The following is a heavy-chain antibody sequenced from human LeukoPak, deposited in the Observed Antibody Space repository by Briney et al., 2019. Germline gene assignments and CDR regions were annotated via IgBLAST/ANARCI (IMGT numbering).Heavy chain of an antibody. CDR3: AKDLGYYYDYRGSYLEGRYFDY. J-gene: IGHJ4*02. CDR1: GFSFSNNA. D-gene: IGHD3-22*01. V-gene: IGHV3-23*01. CDR2: ISGRDDNT. Sequence: PGGSLRLSCSDSGFSFSNNAMTWVRQAPGMGLEWVSTISGRDDNTYYADSVKGRFTISRDNYKNTVFLQMNSLRAEDTAIYYCAKDLGYYYDYRGSYLEGRYFDYWGQGTLVTVSS.